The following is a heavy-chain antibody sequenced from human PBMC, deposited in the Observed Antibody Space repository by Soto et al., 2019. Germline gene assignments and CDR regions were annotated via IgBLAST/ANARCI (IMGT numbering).Heavy chain of an antibody. V-gene: IGHV4-31*01. J-gene: IGHJ4*02. CDR1: GVSINSGGYY. CDR2: IYYSGST. CDR3: ARADRQSGYSSSWVFDS. Sequence: QVQLQESGPGLVKPSQTLSLICTVSGVSINSGGYYWSWIRQHPGKGLECIGYIYYSGSTYNNPFLRSPITISAGASENQFSLKLSSVTAADTAVYFCARADRQSGYSSSWVFDSWGQGTLVNVSS. D-gene: IGHD6-13*01.